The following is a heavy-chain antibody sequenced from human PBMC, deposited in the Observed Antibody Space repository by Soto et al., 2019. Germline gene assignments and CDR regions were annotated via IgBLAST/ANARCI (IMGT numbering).Heavy chain of an antibody. D-gene: IGHD1-26*01. CDR2: FSATSENT. J-gene: IGHJ4*02. CDR3: AKARDQKWVRLPFDY. CDR1: GFFFSSYT. Sequence: EVQLLESGGGLVQPGGSLRLSCVGSGFFFSSYTMTWVRQAPGKGLEWVSSFSATSENTYYADSVRGRFTISRDNSKNTLFLQMNSLTAEDTAMYYCAKARDQKWVRLPFDYWGQGILVNVSS. V-gene: IGHV3-23*01.